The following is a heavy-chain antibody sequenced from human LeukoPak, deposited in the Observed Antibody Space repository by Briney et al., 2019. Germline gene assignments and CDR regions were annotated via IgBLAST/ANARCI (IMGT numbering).Heavy chain of an antibody. CDR3: ARDPSEASHPYYFDY. CDR2: ISCRGSYK. V-gene: IGHV3-21*01. J-gene: IGHJ4*02. Sequence: GGSLRLSCAASGFTFNSYTMNWVRQAPGKGREWVSSISCRGSYKSYADSVTGRFTISRDNAKNSLYLQMNSLRAEDTAVYYCARDPSEASHPYYFDYWAQGTLVTVSS. CDR1: GFTFNSYT.